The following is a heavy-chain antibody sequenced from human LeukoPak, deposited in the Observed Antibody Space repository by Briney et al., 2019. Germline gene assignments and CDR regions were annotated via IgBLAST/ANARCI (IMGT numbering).Heavy chain of an antibody. J-gene: IGHJ4*02. D-gene: IGHD6-13*01. CDR2: ISLYDDNTNT. CDR1: GYTFTNYG. CDR3: ARDPPFPSSSWPNSLDY. V-gene: IGHV1-18*01. Sequence: ASVKVSCTASGYTFTNYGISWVRQAPGQGLEWMGWISLYDDNTNTNYAQKFQGRLTMTTDTSTDTAHMELRSLRDDDTAVYYCARDPPFPSSSWPNSLDYWGQGTLVTVSS.